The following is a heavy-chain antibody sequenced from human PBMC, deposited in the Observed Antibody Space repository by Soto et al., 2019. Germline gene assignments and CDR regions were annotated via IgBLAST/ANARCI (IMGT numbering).Heavy chain of an antibody. Sequence: QITLNESGPTLVKPTQTLTLTCTFSGFSLSTRDVGVGWIRQPPGEALEWLGVVYWDDSKTYSPSLESRLTTTKDPSKNPVVLRMTKMDPVDTATYYCAHCRGGVASFWGQGTLVTVSS. CDR3: AHCRGGVASF. CDR1: GFSLSTRDVG. J-gene: IGHJ4*02. D-gene: IGHD2-2*01. CDR2: VYWDDSK. V-gene: IGHV2-5*02.